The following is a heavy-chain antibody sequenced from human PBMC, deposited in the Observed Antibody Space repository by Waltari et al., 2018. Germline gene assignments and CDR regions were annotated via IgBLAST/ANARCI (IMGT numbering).Heavy chain of an antibody. V-gene: IGHV1-2*02. CDR3: ARDLRIAARGGGYYFDY. Sequence: QVQLVQSVAEVRKPGASVRASGKASGDTFTGYDIQWVRQAPGQGLEWMGWINPNSGGTNYAQKFQGRVTMTRDTSISTAYMELSRLRSDDTAVYYCARDLRIAARGGGYYFDYWGQGTLVTVSS. J-gene: IGHJ4*02. D-gene: IGHD6-6*01. CDR1: GDTFTGYD. CDR2: INPNSGGT.